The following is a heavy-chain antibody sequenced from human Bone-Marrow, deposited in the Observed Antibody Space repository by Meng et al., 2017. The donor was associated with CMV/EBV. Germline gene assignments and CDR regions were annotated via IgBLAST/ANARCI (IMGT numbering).Heavy chain of an antibody. Sequence: ASVKVSCKASGYTFTSYGISWVRQATGQGLEWMGWMSPNSGNTGYAQKFQGRITITRNTSISTAYMELSSLRSEDTAVYYCARGAKRIAVPGRPPNYYFSGMDVWGQGTTVTVSS. CDR2: MSPNSGNT. CDR1: GYTFTSYG. D-gene: IGHD6-19*01. J-gene: IGHJ6*02. V-gene: IGHV1-8*03. CDR3: ARGAKRIAVPGRPPNYYFSGMDV.